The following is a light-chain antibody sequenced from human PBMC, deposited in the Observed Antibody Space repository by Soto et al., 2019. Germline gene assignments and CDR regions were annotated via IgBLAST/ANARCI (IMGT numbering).Light chain of an antibody. V-gene: IGLV2-23*01. J-gene: IGLJ1*01. CDR3: CSYASSSSYV. CDR2: EGT. CDR1: TSDVGGYNL. Sequence: QSVLAQPASVSGSPGQSITISCSGTTSDVGGYNLVSWYQQHTAKAPKLLIYEGTQRPSGVSSRFSGSKSGNTASLTISGLQAADEADYYCCSYASSSSYVFGTGTKVTVL.